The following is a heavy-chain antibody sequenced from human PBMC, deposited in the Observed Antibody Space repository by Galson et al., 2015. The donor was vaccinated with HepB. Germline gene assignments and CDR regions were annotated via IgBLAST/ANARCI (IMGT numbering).Heavy chain of an antibody. Sequence: LRLSCAASGFTFTDYYMSWIRQAPGKGLEWVSYINSGGGAIYYADSVKGRFTISRDNAKNSLYLQMNSLRAEDTAVYYCARGGAPDAQTRSYSDYWGQGTLVTVSS. CDR2: INSGGGAI. CDR1: GFTFTDYY. V-gene: IGHV3-11*01. J-gene: IGHJ4*02. D-gene: IGHD2-2*01. CDR3: ARGGAPDAQTRSYSDY.